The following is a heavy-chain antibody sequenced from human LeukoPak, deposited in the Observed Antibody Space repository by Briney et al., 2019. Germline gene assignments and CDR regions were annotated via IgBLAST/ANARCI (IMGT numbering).Heavy chain of an antibody. Sequence: GGSLRLSCAASGFTFISYDMHWVRQPTGKGLEWVSGIDTAGGTYYAGSVKGRFTISRENAKISLSLQMNSLRAGDTAVYYCARRRYGLGSYSDAFDIWGQGTMVTVSS. CDR2: IDTAGGT. D-gene: IGHD3-10*01. J-gene: IGHJ3*02. CDR3: ARRRYGLGSYSDAFDI. V-gene: IGHV3-13*04. CDR1: GFTFISYD.